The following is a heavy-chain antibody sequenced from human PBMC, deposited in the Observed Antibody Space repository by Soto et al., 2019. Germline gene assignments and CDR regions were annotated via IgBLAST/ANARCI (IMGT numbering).Heavy chain of an antibody. D-gene: IGHD1-1*01. CDR2: IRYDGRNE. V-gene: IGHV3-33*01. Sequence: GGSLRLSCAASGFTFSSYGMHWVRQVSGKGLEWVAVIRYDGRNENYADSVRGRLTISRDNSKNTLYLQMDSLSVEDTAVYYCARDDIGPDNAFDVWGQGTMVTVSS. J-gene: IGHJ3*01. CDR1: GFTFSSYG. CDR3: ARDDIGPDNAFDV.